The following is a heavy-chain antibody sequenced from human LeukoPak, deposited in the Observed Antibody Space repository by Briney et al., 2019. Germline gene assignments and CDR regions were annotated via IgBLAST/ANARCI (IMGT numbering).Heavy chain of an antibody. V-gene: IGHV3-74*01. CDR1: GFTFGSYW. CDR2: VNNDGTGT. J-gene: IGHJ3*02. Sequence: PGGSLTLSSAGSGFTFGSYWVYWVRQAPEKGLVCISRVNNDGTGTVYADSVKGRFTIYRDNAKNTVFLQLNSLRTEDTAVYYCPRGNAFHAFDSLGQRTMVTVSS. D-gene: IGHD1-1*01. CDR3: PRGNAFHAFDS.